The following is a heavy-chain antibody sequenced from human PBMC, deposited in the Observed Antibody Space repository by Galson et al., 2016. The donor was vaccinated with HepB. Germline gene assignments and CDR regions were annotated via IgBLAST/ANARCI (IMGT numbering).Heavy chain of an antibody. Sequence: SLRLSCAVSSFNFKDYIMSWVRQTPGKGLEWVSLISGNGGGTYYIDSVKGRFTISRDSSKNTLYLQMNSLRAEDAAIYYCARDDSSANGGHWGQGTLVTVSS. D-gene: IGHD4-11*01. V-gene: IGHV3-23*01. CDR2: ISGNGGGT. J-gene: IGHJ4*02. CDR3: ARDDSSANGGH. CDR1: SFNFKDYI.